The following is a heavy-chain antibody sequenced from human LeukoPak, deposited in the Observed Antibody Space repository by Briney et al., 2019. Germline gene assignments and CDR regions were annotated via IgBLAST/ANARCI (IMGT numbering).Heavy chain of an antibody. J-gene: IGHJ4*02. V-gene: IGHV3-9*01. CDR3: TRVGYIDEGIDY. CDR2: ISWNSGSI. Sequence: GGSLRLSCAASGFTFEDYAMHCVRQAPGKGLEWVSGISWNSGSIGYADSVKGRFTISRDNAKNSLYLQMNSLRAEDTAIYYCTRVGYIDEGIDYWGQGTLVTVSS. CDR1: GFTFEDYA. D-gene: IGHD5-24*01.